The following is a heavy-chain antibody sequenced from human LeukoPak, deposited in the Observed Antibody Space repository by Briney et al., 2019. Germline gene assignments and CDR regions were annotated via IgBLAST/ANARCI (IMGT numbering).Heavy chain of an antibody. Sequence: GGSLSLARQPPTLSPATYSTHCVRQAPGKGLEYVSAISSNGGSTYYADSVKGRFTISRGNSKNTLYRQMSSLRDQATIVYFCAKECPDNGFDPWGERALVTVSS. V-gene: IGHV3-64D*09. CDR1: TLSPATYS. CDR2: ISSNGGST. J-gene: IGHJ5*02. CDR3: AKECPDNGFDP.